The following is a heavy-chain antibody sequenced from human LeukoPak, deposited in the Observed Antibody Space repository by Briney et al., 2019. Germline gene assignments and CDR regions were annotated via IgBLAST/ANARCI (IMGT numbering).Heavy chain of an antibody. CDR3: AKGSGYSYGSGSDY. CDR2: ISWNSRSI. D-gene: IGHD5-18*01. Sequence: GRSLRLSCAASGFTFDDYAMHWVRQAPGKGLEWVSGISWNSRSIGYADSVKGRFTISRDNAKNSLYLQMNSLRAEDTALYYCAKGSGYSYGSGSDYWGQGTLVTVSS. V-gene: IGHV3-9*01. CDR1: GFTFDDYA. J-gene: IGHJ4*02.